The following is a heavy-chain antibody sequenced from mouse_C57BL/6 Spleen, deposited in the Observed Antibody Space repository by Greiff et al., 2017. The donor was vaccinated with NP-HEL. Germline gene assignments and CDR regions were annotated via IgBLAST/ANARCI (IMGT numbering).Heavy chain of an antibody. CDR1: GYTFTSYW. CDR3: ARGPYYYGSSYNYYFDY. D-gene: IGHD1-1*01. Sequence: QVQLQQPGAELVKPGASVKLSCKASGYTFTSYWMQWVKQRPGQGLEWIGEIDPSDSYTNYNQKFKGKATLTVDTSSSTAYMQLSSLTSEDSAVYYCARGPYYYGSSYNYYFDYWGQGTTLTVSS. CDR2: IDPSDSYT. V-gene: IGHV1-50*01. J-gene: IGHJ2*01.